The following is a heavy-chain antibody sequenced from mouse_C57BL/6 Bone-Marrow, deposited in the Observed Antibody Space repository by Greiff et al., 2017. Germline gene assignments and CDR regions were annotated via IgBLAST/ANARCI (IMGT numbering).Heavy chain of an antibody. CDR3: ARHEYSNYVLFAY. Sequence: EVKLMESGGGLVKPGGSLKLSCAASGFTFSSYTMSWVRQTPEKRLEWVATISGGGGNTYYPDSVKGRFTISRDNAKNTLYLQMSSLRSEDTALYYCARHEYSNYVLFAYWGQGTLVTVSA. J-gene: IGHJ3*01. CDR2: ISGGGGNT. D-gene: IGHD2-5*01. CDR1: GFTFSSYT. V-gene: IGHV5-9*01.